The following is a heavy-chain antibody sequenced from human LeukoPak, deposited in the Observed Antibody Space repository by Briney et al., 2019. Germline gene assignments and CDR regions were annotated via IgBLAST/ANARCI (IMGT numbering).Heavy chain of an antibody. D-gene: IGHD3-3*01. J-gene: IGHJ3*02. Sequence: SETLSLTCTVSGGSISSYYWSWIRQPAGKGLEWIGRIYTSGSTNYNPSLKSRVTMSVDTSKNQFSLKLSSVTAADTAMYYCARRLRFLEWLDAFDIWGQGTMVTVSS. CDR3: ARRLRFLEWLDAFDI. V-gene: IGHV4-4*07. CDR2: IYTSGST. CDR1: GGSISSYY.